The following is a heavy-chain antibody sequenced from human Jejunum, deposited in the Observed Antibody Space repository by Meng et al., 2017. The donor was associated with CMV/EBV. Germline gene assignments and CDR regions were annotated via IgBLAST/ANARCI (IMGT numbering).Heavy chain of an antibody. Sequence: QVQLVQSGXEVKKXXXSVKVSCXASGFIFTSYAISWVRQAPGQGLQYMGWISAYNGNTNYAQELQGRVTMTTDTSTSTAYMELRSLRFDDTAVYYCARFYCSSTSCPHVLFDYWSQGTLVPVSS. J-gene: IGHJ4*02. D-gene: IGHD2-2*01. V-gene: IGHV1-18*01. CDR2: ISAYNGNT. CDR3: ARFYCSSTSCPHVLFDY. CDR1: GFIFTSYA.